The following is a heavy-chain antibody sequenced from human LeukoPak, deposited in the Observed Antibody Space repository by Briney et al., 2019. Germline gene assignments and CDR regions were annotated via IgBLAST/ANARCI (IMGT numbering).Heavy chain of an antibody. D-gene: IGHD6-13*01. CDR3: APAGGSSWHQDY. CDR2: IIPILGIA. V-gene: IGHV1-69*04. J-gene: IGHJ4*02. Sequence: ASVKVSCKASGGTFSSYAISWVRQAPGQGLEWMGRIIPILGIANYAQKFQGRVTITADKSTSTAYMELSSLRSEDTAVYYCAPAGGSSWHQDYWGQGTLVTVSS. CDR1: GGTFSSYA.